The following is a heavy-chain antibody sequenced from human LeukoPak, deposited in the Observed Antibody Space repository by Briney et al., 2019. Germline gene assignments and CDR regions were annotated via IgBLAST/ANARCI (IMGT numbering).Heavy chain of an antibody. Sequence: ASVKVSCKASGGTFSSYAISWVRQAPGQGLEWMGRIIPIFGTANYAQKFQGRVTITTDESTSTAYMELGSLRSEDTAVYYCARDYGDYYYYYMDVWGKGTTVTVSS. CDR2: IIPIFGTA. CDR1: GGTFSSYA. J-gene: IGHJ6*03. V-gene: IGHV1-69*05. CDR3: ARDYGDYYYYYMDV. D-gene: IGHD4-17*01.